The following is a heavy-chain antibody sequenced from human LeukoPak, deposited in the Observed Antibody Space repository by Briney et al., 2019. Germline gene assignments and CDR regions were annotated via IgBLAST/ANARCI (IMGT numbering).Heavy chain of an antibody. CDR2: IWYDGSNK. CDR3: ARALDVVVVVAAIAY. CDR1: GFTFSSYG. J-gene: IGHJ4*02. V-gene: IGHV3-33*08. Sequence: GGSLRLPCAASGFTFSSYGMHWVRQAPGKGLEWVAVIWYDGSNKYYADSVKGRFTISRDNSKNTLYLQMNSLRAEDTAVYYCARALDVVVVVAAIAYWGQGTLVTVSS. D-gene: IGHD2-15*01.